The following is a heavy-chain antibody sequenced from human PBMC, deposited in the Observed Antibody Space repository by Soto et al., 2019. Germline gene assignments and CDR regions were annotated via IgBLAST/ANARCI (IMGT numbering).Heavy chain of an antibody. CDR2: IYYSGST. CDR3: ARHLGAARLVGHNWFDP. Sequence: SETLSLTCTVSGGSISSSSYYWGWIRQPPGKGLEWIGSIYYSGSTYYNPSLKSRVTISVDTSKNQFSLKLSSVTAADTAVYYCARHLGAARLVGHNWFDPWGQGTLVTVSS. J-gene: IGHJ5*02. V-gene: IGHV4-39*01. D-gene: IGHD6-6*01. CDR1: GGSISSSSYY.